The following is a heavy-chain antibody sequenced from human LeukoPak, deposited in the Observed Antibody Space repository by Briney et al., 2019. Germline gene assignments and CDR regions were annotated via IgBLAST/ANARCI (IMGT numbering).Heavy chain of an antibody. CDR3: ARHPFSHPFDH. CDR1: GGSMNNYY. J-gene: IGHJ4*02. V-gene: IGHV4-59*08. Sequence: SETLSLTCTVSGGSMNNYYWSWIRQPPGKGLEWIAYAYHTGHTHYNTSLKSRVPISLDTSKSQVSLKVNPVTAAGTAVYYCARHPFSHPFDHWGEGPVVSVSS. CDR2: AYHTGHT.